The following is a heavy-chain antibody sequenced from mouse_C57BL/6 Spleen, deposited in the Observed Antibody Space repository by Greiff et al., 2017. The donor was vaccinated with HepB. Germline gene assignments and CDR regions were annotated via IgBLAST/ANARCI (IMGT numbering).Heavy chain of an antibody. Sequence: ESGPGLVKPSQSLSLTCSVTGYSITSGYYWNWIRQFPGNKLEWMGYISYDGSNNYNPSLKNRISITRDTSKNQFFLKLNSVTTEDTATYYCARNWDAFWFAYWGQGTLVTVSA. CDR3: ARNWDAFWFAY. V-gene: IGHV3-6*01. CDR2: ISYDGSN. CDR1: GYSITSGYY. D-gene: IGHD4-1*01. J-gene: IGHJ3*01.